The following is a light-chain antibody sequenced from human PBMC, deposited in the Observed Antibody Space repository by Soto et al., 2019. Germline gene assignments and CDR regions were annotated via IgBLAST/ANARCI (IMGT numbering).Light chain of an antibody. Sequence: EIVLTQSPGTLSLSPGERATLSCRASQSFSTSDLAWYQQRPGQAPRLLIYGASSRATGIPDRFSDSGSGTDFTLTISRLEPEDFAVYYCQQYGSSPITFGQGTRLEIK. CDR2: GAS. J-gene: IGKJ5*01. CDR1: QSFSTSD. V-gene: IGKV3-20*01. CDR3: QQYGSSPIT.